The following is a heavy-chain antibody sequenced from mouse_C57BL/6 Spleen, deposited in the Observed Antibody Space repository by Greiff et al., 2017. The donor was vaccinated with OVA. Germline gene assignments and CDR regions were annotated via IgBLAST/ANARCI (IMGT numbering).Heavy chain of an antibody. J-gene: IGHJ2*01. CDR3: ARGDGVTTGDYFDY. Sequence: EVHLVESEGGLVQPGSSMKLSCTASGFTFSDYYMAWVRQVPEKGLEWVANINYDGSSTYYLDSLKSRFIISRDNAKNILYLQMSSLKSEDTATYYCARGDGVTTGDYFDYWGQGTTLTVSS. CDR1: GFTFSDYY. CDR2: INYDGSST. V-gene: IGHV5-16*01. D-gene: IGHD2-2*01.